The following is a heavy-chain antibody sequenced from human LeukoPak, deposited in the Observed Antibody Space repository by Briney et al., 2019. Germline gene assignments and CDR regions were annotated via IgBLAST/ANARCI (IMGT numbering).Heavy chain of an antibody. J-gene: IGHJ4*02. CDR3: ARAFPLYYYDSSGYYYDY. CDR2: IYYSGST. D-gene: IGHD3-22*01. CDR1: GGSISSYY. V-gene: IGHV4-59*01. Sequence: PSETLSLTCTVSGGSISSYYWSWIRQPPGKGLEWIGYIYYSGSTNYNPSLKSRVTISVDTSKNQFSLKLSSVTAADTAVYYCARAFPLYYYDSSGYYYDYWGQGTLVTVSS.